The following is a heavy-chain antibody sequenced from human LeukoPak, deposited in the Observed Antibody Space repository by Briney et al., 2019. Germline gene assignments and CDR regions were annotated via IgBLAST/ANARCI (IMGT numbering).Heavy chain of an antibody. CDR3: AALSANHGDYDPFDY. D-gene: IGHD4-17*01. CDR1: GFTFTSSA. J-gene: IGHJ4*02. Sequence: RGASVKVSCKASGFTFTSSAVQWVRQARGQRLEWIGWIVVGSGNTNYAQKFQERVTITRDMSTSTAYMELSSLRSEDTAVYYCAALSANHGDYDPFDYWGQGTLVTVSS. CDR2: IVVGSGNT. V-gene: IGHV1-58*01.